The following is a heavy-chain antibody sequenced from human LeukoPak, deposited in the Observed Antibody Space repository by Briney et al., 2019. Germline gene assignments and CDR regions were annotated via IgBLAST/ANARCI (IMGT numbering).Heavy chain of an antibody. Sequence: ASVKVSCKASGYTFTGYYMHWVRQAPGQGLEWMGWINPNSGGTNYAQKFQGRVTMTRDTSISTAYMELSRLRSDDTAVYYCARVPPYSYGYFDYWGQGTLVTVSS. V-gene: IGHV1-2*02. CDR1: GYTFTGYY. CDR3: ARVPPYSYGYFDY. CDR2: INPNSGGT. J-gene: IGHJ4*02. D-gene: IGHD5-18*01.